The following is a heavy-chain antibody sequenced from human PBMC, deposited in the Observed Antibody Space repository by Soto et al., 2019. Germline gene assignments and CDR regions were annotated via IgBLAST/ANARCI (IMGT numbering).Heavy chain of an antibody. Sequence: PSETLSLTCSVSGDSVSSDRYFWTWIRQPPGKGLEWIAYISYTGDTNYNPSLKSRVTISVYTSRNQFSLTLTSVTAADTAVYVCARIVGGATVYLWGQGSLVTVSS. V-gene: IGHV4-61*01. CDR2: ISYTGDT. J-gene: IGHJ5*02. D-gene: IGHD1-26*01. CDR1: GDSVSSDRYF. CDR3: ARIVGGATVYL.